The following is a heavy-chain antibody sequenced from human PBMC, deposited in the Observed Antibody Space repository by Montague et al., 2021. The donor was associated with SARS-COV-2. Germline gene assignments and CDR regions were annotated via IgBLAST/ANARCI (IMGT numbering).Heavy chain of an antibody. CDR1: GGSVSSFD. CDR2: ISDVGST. CDR3: ARDTMTADALVN. V-gene: IGHV4-59*02. D-gene: IGHD2-21*02. J-gene: IGHJ1*01. Sequence: SETLSLTCTVSGGSVSSFDWGWIRQPPGKGLEWIGYISDVGSTNYNPSLTSQVTISVDTSKNQFSLKVRSVTAADTAMYYCARDTMTADALVNWGQGTLVTVSS.